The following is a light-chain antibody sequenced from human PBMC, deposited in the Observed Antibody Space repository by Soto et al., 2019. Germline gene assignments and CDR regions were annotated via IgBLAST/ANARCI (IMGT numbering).Light chain of an antibody. J-gene: IGKJ1*01. Sequence: DIQMTQSPSTLSASVGDRVTITCRASQSISNRLVWYQQKPGKAPKVLIYDASSLEGGVPSRFSGTGSATEFRLTISSLQPDDFATYHCQHYGGVWTFGQGTKVEIK. CDR2: DAS. V-gene: IGKV1-5*01. CDR3: QHYGGVWT. CDR1: QSISNR.